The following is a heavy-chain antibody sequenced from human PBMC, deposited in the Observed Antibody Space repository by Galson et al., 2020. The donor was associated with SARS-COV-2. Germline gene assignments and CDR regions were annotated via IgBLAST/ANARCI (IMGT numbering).Heavy chain of an antibody. Sequence: GGSLRLSCAASGFIFSSYATHWVRQAPGKGLEWVAFIQYDGSNKYYEDSVKGRFTISRDNSKNTVYLQINSLKPEDTAVYYCAKDASHYDSSGYPDYWGQGTLVTVSS. V-gene: IGHV3-30*02. J-gene: IGHJ4*02. D-gene: IGHD3-22*01. CDR3: AKDASHYDSSGYPDY. CDR1: GFIFSSYA. CDR2: IQYDGSNK.